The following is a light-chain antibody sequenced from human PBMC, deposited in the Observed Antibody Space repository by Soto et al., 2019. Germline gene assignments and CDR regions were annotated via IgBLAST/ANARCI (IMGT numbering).Light chain of an antibody. CDR2: GAS. J-gene: IGKJ2*01. CDR1: QSVSSN. Sequence: EIVMTQSPATLSVSPGERATLSCRASQSVSSNLAWYQQKPGQAPRLLIYGASTRATGIPSMFSGSGSGTDFTLTISSLQSEDFAVYYCQQYDNWPYTFGHGTKLEIK. CDR3: QQYDNWPYT. V-gene: IGKV3-15*01.